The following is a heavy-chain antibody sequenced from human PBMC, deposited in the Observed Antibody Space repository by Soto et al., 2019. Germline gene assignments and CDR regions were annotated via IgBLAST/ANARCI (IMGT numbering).Heavy chain of an antibody. Sequence: PGGSLRPSSAASGFTFTGYAMGWGRPAPGKGLEWVSAISGSGGSRYYAHSVKGRFTIPRDNSNNTLYLQMNSLRAEDTAVYYCAKAGGSNDFWSGYYYPDYWGQGTLVTVSS. J-gene: IGHJ4*02. V-gene: IGHV3-23*01. CDR2: ISGSGGSR. CDR1: GFTFTGYA. D-gene: IGHD3-3*01. CDR3: AKAGGSNDFWSGYYYPDY.